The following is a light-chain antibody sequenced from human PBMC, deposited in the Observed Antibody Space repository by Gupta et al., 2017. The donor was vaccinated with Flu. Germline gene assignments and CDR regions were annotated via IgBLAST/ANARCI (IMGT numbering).Light chain of an antibody. CDR2: AAS. Sequence: AIRMTQSPSSFSASTGDRITITCRASQGISSYLAWYQQKPGKAPKLLIYAASTLESGVPSRFSGSGSGTDFTLTISCRQSEDFATYYCQHENSSPRTFGQGTKVEIK. V-gene: IGKV1-8*01. CDR3: QHENSSPRT. CDR1: QGISSY. J-gene: IGKJ1*01.